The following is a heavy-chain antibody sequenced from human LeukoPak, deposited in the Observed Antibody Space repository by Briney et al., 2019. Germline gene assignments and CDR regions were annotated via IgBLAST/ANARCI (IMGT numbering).Heavy chain of an antibody. CDR2: FYYSGST. CDR3: ARHGTYSSSWYLPFGY. CDR1: GGSISSRSYY. J-gene: IGHJ4*02. Sequence: SETLSLTCTVSGGSISSRSYYWGWIRQPPGKGLEWIVSFYYSGSTYYNPSLKSRFTISVDTSKNQFSLKLSSVTAADTAVYYCARHGTYSSSWYLPFGYWGQGTLVTVSS. V-gene: IGHV4-39*01. D-gene: IGHD6-13*01.